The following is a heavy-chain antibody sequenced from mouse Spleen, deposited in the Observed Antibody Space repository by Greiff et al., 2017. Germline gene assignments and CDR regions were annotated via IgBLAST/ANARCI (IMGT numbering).Heavy chain of an antibody. CDR2: IDPSDSYT. CDR3: ARSGYGDHWYFDV. J-gene: IGHJ1*01. V-gene: IGHV1-50*01. Sequence: QVQLQQSGAELVKPGASVKLSCKASGYTFTSYWMQWVKQRPGQGLEWIGEIDPSDSYTNYNQKFKGKATLTVDTSSSTAYMQLSSLTSEDSAVYYCARSGYGDHWYFDVWGAGTTVTVSS. D-gene: IGHD2-13*01. CDR1: GYTFTSYW.